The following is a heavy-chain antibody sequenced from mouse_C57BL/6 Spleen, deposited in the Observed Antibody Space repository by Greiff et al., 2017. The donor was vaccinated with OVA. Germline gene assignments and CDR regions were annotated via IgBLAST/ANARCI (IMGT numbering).Heavy chain of an antibody. J-gene: IGHJ1*03. V-gene: IGHV1-82*01. CDR3: ARIMEYFDV. CDR2: IYPGDGDT. CDR1: GYAFSSSW. Sequence: VQLQQSGPELVKPGASVKISCKASGYAFSSSWMNWVKQRPGKGLEWIGRIYPGDGDTNYNGKFKGKATLTADKSSSTAYMQLSSLTSEDSAVYFCARIMEYFDVWGTGTTVTVSS.